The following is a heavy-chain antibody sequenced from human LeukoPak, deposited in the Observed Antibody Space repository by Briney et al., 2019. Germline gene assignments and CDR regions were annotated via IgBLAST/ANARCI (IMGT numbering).Heavy chain of an antibody. CDR3: ARGQWELTHLFDY. Sequence: ASVNVSCKACRYTLNSYVIIGVGQAPGQGLAWVEWISSYNGNTNVPQKLQGRVTMTTDTSKSTAYMELRSLRSDDTAVYYCARGQWELTHLFDYWGQGTLVTVSS. J-gene: IGHJ4*02. V-gene: IGHV1-18*01. CDR2: ISSYNGNT. D-gene: IGHD1-26*01. CDR1: RYTLNSYV.